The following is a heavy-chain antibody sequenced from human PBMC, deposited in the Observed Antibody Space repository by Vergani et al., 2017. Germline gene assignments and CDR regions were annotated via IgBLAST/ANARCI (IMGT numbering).Heavy chain of an antibody. D-gene: IGHD2-2*01. CDR2: IYYSGST. CDR1: GGSVSSGSYY. CDR3: ARWCRSTSCYGADY. J-gene: IGHJ4*02. V-gene: IGHV4-61*10. Sequence: QVQLQESGPGLVKPSETLSLTCTVSGGSVSSGSYYWSWIRQPAGKGLEWIGYIYYSGSTNYNPSLKSRVTISVDTSKNQFSLKLSSVTAADTAEYYCARWCRSTSCYGADYWGQGTLVTVSS.